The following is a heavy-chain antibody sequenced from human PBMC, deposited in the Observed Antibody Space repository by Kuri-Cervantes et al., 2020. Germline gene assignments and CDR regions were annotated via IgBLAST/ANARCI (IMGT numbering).Heavy chain of an antibody. V-gene: IGHV3-48*02. J-gene: IGHJ4*02. CDR1: GFTFSSYS. D-gene: IGHD1-26*01. Sequence: GESLKISCAASGFTFSSYSMNWVRQAPGKGLEWVSYISSSSSTIYYADSVKGRFTISRDNAKNSLYLQMNSLRDEDTAVYYCARAHYSGSYYGFDYWGQGTLVTVSS. CDR3: ARAHYSGSYYGFDY. CDR2: ISSSSSTI.